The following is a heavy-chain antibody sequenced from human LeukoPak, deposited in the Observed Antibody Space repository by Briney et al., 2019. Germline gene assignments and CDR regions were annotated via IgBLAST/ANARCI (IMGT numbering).Heavy chain of an antibody. Sequence: ASVKVSCKASGYTFTSYYMHSVRQAPGQGLEWMGIINPSGGSTSYAQKFQGRVTMTRDMSTSTVYMELSSLRSDDTAVYYCARNYGVTSHPINWGQGTLVTVSS. CDR1: GYTFTSYY. J-gene: IGHJ4*02. V-gene: IGHV1-46*01. CDR3: ARNYGVTSHPIN. D-gene: IGHD3-16*01. CDR2: INPSGGST.